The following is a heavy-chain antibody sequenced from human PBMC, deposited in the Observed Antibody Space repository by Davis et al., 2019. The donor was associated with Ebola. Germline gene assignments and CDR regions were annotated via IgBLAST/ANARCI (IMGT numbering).Heavy chain of an antibody. CDR1: GGSFSGYY. CDR2: INHSGST. J-gene: IGHJ2*01. D-gene: IGHD6-13*01. CDR3: AGGAAAVNWYFDL. Sequence: PSETLSLTCAVYGGSFSGYYWSWIRQPPGKGLEWIGEINHSGSTNYNPSLKSRVTISVDTSKNQFSLKLSSVTAADTAVYYCAGGAAAVNWYFDLWGRGTLVTVSS. V-gene: IGHV4-34*01.